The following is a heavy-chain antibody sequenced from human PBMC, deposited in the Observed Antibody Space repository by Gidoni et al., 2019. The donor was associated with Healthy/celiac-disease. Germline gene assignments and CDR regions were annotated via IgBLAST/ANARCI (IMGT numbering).Heavy chain of an antibody. V-gene: IGHV4-34*01. CDR1: GGFFSCYY. CDR3: ARGRFLARLQWQFSSQRGDAFDF. CDR2: INHSGRT. D-gene: IGHD6-19*01. Sequence: QLQQWGSLLLQPSETLSLTCAVSGGFFSCYYWSWFSQPLRKGLEWIGAINHSGRTNYNPSLKSRVTISVDTSKNQFSRKLSSVTAADTAVYYCARGRFLARLQWQFSSQRGDAFDFWGQGTMVTVSS. J-gene: IGHJ3*01.